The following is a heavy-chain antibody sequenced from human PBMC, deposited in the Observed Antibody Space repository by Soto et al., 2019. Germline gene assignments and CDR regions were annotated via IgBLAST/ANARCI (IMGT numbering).Heavy chain of an antibody. CDR3: ARGGCSSTSCYTYLYGMDV. J-gene: IGHJ6*02. CDR2: INPNSGGT. CDR1: GYTFTGYY. D-gene: IGHD2-2*02. V-gene: IGHV1-2*02. Sequence: ASVKVCCKSSGYTFTGYYMHWVRQAPGQVLEWMGWINPNSGGTNYAQKFQGRVTMTRDTSISTAYMELSRLRSDDTAVYYCARGGCSSTSCYTYLYGMDVWGQGTTVTVSS.